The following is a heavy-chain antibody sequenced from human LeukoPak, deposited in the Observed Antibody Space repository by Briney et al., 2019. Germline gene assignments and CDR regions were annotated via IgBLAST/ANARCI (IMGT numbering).Heavy chain of an antibody. V-gene: IGHV4-39*02. J-gene: IGHJ4*02. CDR3: ARGQGGYSSNLGY. CDR2: IYYSGST. Sequence: PSETLSLTCTVSGGSISSSSYYWGWIRQPPGKGLEWIGSIYYSGSTYYNPSLKSRVTISVDTSKNQFSLQLSSVTAADTAVYERARGQGGYSSNLGYWGQGILVTVSS. D-gene: IGHD6-19*01. CDR1: GGSISSSSYY.